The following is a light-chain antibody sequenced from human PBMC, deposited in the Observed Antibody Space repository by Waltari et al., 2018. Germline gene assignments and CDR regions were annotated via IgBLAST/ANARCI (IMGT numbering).Light chain of an antibody. CDR3: CSYGGSYSFVV. CDR2: DVT. CDR1: SSDAGGYNY. Sequence: QSALTQPRSVSGSPGQSVTISCTGTSSDAGGYNYVPWYQQHPGKAPKLIIYDVTKRPSGVPDRFSGSKSGNTASLTISGLQAEDEADYYCCSYGGSYSFVVFGGGTKLTVL. J-gene: IGLJ2*01. V-gene: IGLV2-11*01.